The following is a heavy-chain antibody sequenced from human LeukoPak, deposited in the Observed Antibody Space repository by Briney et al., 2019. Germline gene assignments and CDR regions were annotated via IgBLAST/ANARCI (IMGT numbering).Heavy chain of an antibody. Sequence: SETLSLTCAVYGGSFSGYYWSWIRQPPGKGLEWIGEINHSGSTNYNPSLKSRVTISVDTSKNQFSLKLSSVTAADTAVYYCARRGILWFGELLPNNWFDPWGQGTLVTVSS. D-gene: IGHD3-10*01. V-gene: IGHV4-34*01. CDR1: GGSFSGYY. CDR2: INHSGST. CDR3: ARRGILWFGELLPNNWFDP. J-gene: IGHJ5*02.